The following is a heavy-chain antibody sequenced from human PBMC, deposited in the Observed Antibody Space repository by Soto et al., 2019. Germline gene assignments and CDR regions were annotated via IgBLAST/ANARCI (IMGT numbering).Heavy chain of an antibody. CDR1: GASISSYY. D-gene: IGHD3-10*01. J-gene: IGHJ4*02. CDR2: IYFSGST. CDR3: AGSFYSGSGSSTYYFDY. V-gene: IGHV4-59*13. Sequence: LSLMDTVSGASISSYYWSWIRQAPGKGLEWIGYIYFSGSTNYNPSLKSRVTISLDTSKNQFSLKLSSVTAADTAVYYYAGSFYSGSGSSTYYFDYWGQGTLVTVSS.